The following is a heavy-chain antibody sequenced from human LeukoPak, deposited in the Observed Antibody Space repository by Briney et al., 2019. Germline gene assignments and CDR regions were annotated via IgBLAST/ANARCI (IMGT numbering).Heavy chain of an antibody. V-gene: IGHV7-4-1*02. Sequence: ASVKVSCEASGYAFTSYAMNWVRQAPGQGLEWMGWINTNTGNPTYAQGFTGRFVFSLDTSVSTAYLQISSLKAEDTAVYYCAREGSYDILTGYYNHCFDYWGQGTLVTVSS. CDR3: AREGSYDILTGYYNHCFDY. CDR1: GYAFTSYA. D-gene: IGHD3-9*01. CDR2: INTNTGNP. J-gene: IGHJ4*02.